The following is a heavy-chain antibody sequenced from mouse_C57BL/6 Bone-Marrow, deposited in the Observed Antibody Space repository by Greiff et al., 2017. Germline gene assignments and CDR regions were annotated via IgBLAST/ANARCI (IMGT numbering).Heavy chain of an antibody. CDR3: ARKRLITTVEDWFAY. V-gene: IGHV1-78*01. Sequence: SDAELVKPGASVKISCKVSGYTFTDHTIHWMKQRPEQGLEWIGYIYPRDGSPKYNEKFKGKATLTADKSSSTAYLPLKRLTSVDSAVYFCARKRLITTVEDWFAYWGQGTLVTVSA. CDR1: GYTFTDHT. D-gene: IGHD1-1*01. CDR2: IYPRDGSP. J-gene: IGHJ3*01.